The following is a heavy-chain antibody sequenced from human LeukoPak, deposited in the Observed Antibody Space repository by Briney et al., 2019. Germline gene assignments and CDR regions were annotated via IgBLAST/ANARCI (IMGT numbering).Heavy chain of an antibody. CDR3: ASASSHRIAAGGDY. J-gene: IGHJ4*02. CDR1: GFTFSNYW. CDR2: INSDGSSR. Sequence: GGSLRLSCAASGFTFSNYWMHWVRHAPGKGMVWVSRINSDGSSRKYADSVKGRFTISRDNAKNTLYLQMNSLRAEDTAVYYCASASSHRIAAGGDYWGQGTLVTVPS. V-gene: IGHV3-74*03. D-gene: IGHD6-13*01.